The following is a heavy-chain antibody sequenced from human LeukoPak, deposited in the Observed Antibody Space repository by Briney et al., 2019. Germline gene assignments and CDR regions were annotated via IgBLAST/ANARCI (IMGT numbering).Heavy chain of an antibody. Sequence: PGGSLRLSCAASGFTFSSYWMSWVRQAPGKGLEWVANIKQDGSEKYYVDSVKGRFTISRDNAKNSLYLQVNSLRAEDTAVYYCARDGYYYDSSGYFEPLPQYYFDYWGQGTLVTVSS. D-gene: IGHD3-22*01. CDR2: IKQDGSEK. CDR1: GFTFSSYW. CDR3: ARDGYYYDSSGYFEPLPQYYFDY. V-gene: IGHV3-7*01. J-gene: IGHJ4*02.